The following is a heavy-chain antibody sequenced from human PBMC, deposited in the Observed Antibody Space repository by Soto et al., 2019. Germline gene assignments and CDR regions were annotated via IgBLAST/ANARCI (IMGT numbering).Heavy chain of an antibody. CDR2: IYYSGST. Sequence: SETLSLTCTVSGGSVSSGSYYWSWIRQPPGKGLEWIGYIYYSGSTYYNPSLKGRFTISRDNSKNTLYLQMNSLRAEDTAVYYCARDQQGTMVRGVIITVGYFDYWGQGTLVTVSS. CDR1: GGSVSSGSYY. CDR3: ARDQQGTMVRGVIITVGYFDY. D-gene: IGHD3-10*01. J-gene: IGHJ4*02. V-gene: IGHV4-61*01.